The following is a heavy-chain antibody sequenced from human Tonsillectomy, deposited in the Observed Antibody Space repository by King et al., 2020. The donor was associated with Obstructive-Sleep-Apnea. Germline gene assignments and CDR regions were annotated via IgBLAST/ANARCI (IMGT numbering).Heavy chain of an antibody. CDR3: AKEEGNTIGDY. CDR1: GFTFSSYG. V-gene: IGHV3-30*02. J-gene: IGHJ4*02. D-gene: IGHD3-10*01. CDR2: IRYDGSNK. Sequence: HVQLVESGGGVVQPGGSLRLSCAASGFTFSSYGMHWVRQAPGKGLEWVAFIRYDGSNKYDGDSVKGRFTISRDNSKNRLYLQMNSLRAEDTAVYYCAKEEGNTIGDYWGQGTLVTVSS.